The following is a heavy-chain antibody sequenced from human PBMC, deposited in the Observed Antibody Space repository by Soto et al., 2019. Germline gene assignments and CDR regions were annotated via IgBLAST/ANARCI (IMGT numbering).Heavy chain of an antibody. Sequence: GGSLRLSCGASGFTFTSYGMHWVRQAPGKGLEWVAGIWYDGNSKYYEDSVKGRFTISRDNSKNTLYLEMNSLRGDDTAVYYCARENYYDTSGLDYWGQGTLVTVSS. CDR3: ARENYYDTSGLDY. CDR2: IWYDGNSK. J-gene: IGHJ4*02. D-gene: IGHD3-22*01. CDR1: GFTFTSYG. V-gene: IGHV3-33*01.